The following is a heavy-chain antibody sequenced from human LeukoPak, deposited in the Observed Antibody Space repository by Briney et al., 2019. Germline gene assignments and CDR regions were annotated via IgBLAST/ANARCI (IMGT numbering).Heavy chain of an antibody. CDR1: GGSISSSSYY. CDR2: IYYSGST. CDR3: ARHKLVRGVIKRVDAFDI. J-gene: IGHJ3*02. Sequence: SETLSLTCTVSGGSISSSSYYWGWIRQPPGKGLEWIGSIYYSGSTYYNPSLKSRVTISVDTSKNQFSLKLSSVTAADTAVYYCARHKLVRGVIKRVDAFDIWGQGTMVTVSS. D-gene: IGHD3-10*01. V-gene: IGHV4-39*01.